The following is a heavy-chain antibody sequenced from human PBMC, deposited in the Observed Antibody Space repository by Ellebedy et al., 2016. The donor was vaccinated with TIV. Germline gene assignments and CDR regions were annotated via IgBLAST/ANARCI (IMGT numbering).Heavy chain of an antibody. Sequence: MPGGSLRLSCTVSGGSISSYYWSWIRQPPGKGLEWIGYIYYSGSTNYNPSLKSRVTISVDTSKNQFSLKLSSVTAADTAVYYFARRKTTITTFDYWGQGTLVTVSS. J-gene: IGHJ4*02. CDR1: GGSISSYY. CDR3: ARRKTTITTFDY. CDR2: IYYSGST. D-gene: IGHD3-9*01. V-gene: IGHV4-59*08.